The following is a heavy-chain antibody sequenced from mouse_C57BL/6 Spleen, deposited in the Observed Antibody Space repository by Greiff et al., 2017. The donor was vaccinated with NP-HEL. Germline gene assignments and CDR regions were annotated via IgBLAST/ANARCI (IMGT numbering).Heavy chain of an antibody. J-gene: IGHJ2*01. CDR1: GYTFTNYW. CDR3: ARRRLGYYFDY. CDR2: IYPGGGYT. D-gene: IGHD4-1*01. Sequence: VQLQQSGAELVRPGTSVKMSCKASGYTFTNYWIGWAKQRPGHGLEWIGDIYPGGGYTNYNEKFKGKATLTADKSSSKAYMQFSSLTSEDSAIYYCARRRLGYYFDYWGQGTTLTVSS. V-gene: IGHV1-63*01.